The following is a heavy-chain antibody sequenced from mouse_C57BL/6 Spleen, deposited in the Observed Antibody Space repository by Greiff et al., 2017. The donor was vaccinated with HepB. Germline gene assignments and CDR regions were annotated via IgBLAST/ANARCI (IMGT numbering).Heavy chain of an antibody. CDR2: IDPNSGGT. V-gene: IGHV1-72*01. Sequence: QVQLQQPGAELVKPGASVKLSCKASGYTFTSYWMHWVKQRPGRGLEWIGRIDPNSGGTKYNEKFKSKATLTVDQPYSTAYMQLSRLTSEDSAVEDCARESYGNDGGYAMDYWGQGTSVTVSS. CDR3: ARESYGNDGGYAMDY. CDR1: GYTFTSYW. J-gene: IGHJ4*01. D-gene: IGHD2-2*01.